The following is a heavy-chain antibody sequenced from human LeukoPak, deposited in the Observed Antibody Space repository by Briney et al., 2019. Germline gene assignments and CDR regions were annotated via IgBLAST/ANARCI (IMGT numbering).Heavy chain of an antibody. CDR1: GFTFNNYA. J-gene: IGHJ3*02. CDR2: ISGGGGST. V-gene: IGHV3-23*01. D-gene: IGHD6-19*01. CDR3: AKDEDSAVAGSDTFHI. Sequence: TGGSLRLSCAASGFTFNNYAMSWIRQAPGKGLEWVSAISGGGGSTYYADSVKGRFTISRDNSRTTLYLQMNSLRAEDTAVYYCAKDEDSAVAGSDTFHIWGQGTMVTVSS.